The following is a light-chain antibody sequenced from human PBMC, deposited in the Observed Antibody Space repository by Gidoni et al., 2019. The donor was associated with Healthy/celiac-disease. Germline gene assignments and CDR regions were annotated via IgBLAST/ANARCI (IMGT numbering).Light chain of an antibody. Sequence: DIVMTQSPLSLPVTPGEPASISCRSSQSLLHSNGYNYLDWYLQKPGQSPQLLIYLGSNRASGVPDRFSGSGSGKDFTLKISRVEDEDVGVYYCMQALQTQLTFXGXTKVEIK. CDR1: QSLLHSNGYNY. J-gene: IGKJ4*01. CDR3: MQALQTQLT. CDR2: LGS. V-gene: IGKV2-28*01.